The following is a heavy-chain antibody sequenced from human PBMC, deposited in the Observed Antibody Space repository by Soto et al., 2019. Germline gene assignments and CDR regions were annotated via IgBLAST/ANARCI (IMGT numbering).Heavy chain of an antibody. CDR1: GYTFTSYG. CDR3: ARDLYAGDFWSGYVYNWFDP. V-gene: IGHV1-18*01. D-gene: IGHD3-3*01. Sequence: ASVKVSCKASGYTFTSYGISWVRQAPGQGLEWMGWISAYNGNTNYAQKLQGRVTMTTDTSTSTAYMELRSLRSDDTAVYYCARDLYAGDFWSGYVYNWFDPWGQGTLVTVSS. CDR2: ISAYNGNT. J-gene: IGHJ5*02.